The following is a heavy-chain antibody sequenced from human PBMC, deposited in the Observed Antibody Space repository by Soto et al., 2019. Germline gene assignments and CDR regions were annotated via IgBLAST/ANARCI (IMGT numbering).Heavy chain of an antibody. CDR1: GFTFNIYA. D-gene: IGHD1-20*01. V-gene: IGHV3-23*01. CDR2: TGATGRTT. CDR3: ATVHNTSRSFDY. J-gene: IGHJ4*02. Sequence: XASLRLSCAASGFTFNIYAMTWVRQAPGKGLEWVSTTGATGRTTYYSDSVKGRFTVSRDNSKNTLDLQMSNLRAEDTAVYYCATVHNTSRSFDYWGQGTLVTVSS.